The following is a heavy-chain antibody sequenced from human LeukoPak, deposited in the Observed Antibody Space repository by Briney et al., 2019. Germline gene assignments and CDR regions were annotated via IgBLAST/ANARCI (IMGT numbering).Heavy chain of an antibody. CDR3: AKSREYYDVLSAFDS. D-gene: IGHD3-3*01. J-gene: IGHJ4*02. CDR1: EFTFSGYA. CDR2: ISGGGVRT. Sequence: GGSLRLSCAAPEFTFSGYAMSWFRQAPGKGLEWVSTISGGGVRTYYTDSVRDRFAISIDTSKKTLYLQMNSLRDEDTAFYYCAKSREYYDVLSAFDSWGQGTLVTVSS. V-gene: IGHV3-23*01.